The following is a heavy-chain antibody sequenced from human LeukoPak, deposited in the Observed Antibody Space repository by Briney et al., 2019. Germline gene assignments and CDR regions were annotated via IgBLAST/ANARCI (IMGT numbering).Heavy chain of an antibody. CDR2: IVSDGSGT. CDR3: ARAAYNRSPDH. J-gene: IGHJ4*02. Sequence: GGSLRLSCAASGFTFSHYWMVWVRQTPEKGLVWVSYIVSDGSGTSYADSVKGRFTMSRDNAKDTLYLQMDSLRTEDTAVYYCARAAYNRSPDHWGQGTLVAVCS. D-gene: IGHD1-14*01. CDR1: GFTFSHYW. V-gene: IGHV3-74*01.